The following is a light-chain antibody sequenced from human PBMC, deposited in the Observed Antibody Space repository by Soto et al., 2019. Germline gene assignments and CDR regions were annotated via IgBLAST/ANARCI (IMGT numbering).Light chain of an antibody. CDR3: MQGTRWPLT. Sequence: DMVMTQSPLSLVVTAGEPASISCRSSQSLLFNNEYNYLNWFQQRPGQSPRRLIYKVSNRDSGVPDRFSGSGSGTDFTLKISRVEAEDIGVYYCMQGTRWPLTFGGGTKVDIK. V-gene: IGKV2-30*01. J-gene: IGKJ4*01. CDR2: KVS. CDR1: QSLLFNNEYNY.